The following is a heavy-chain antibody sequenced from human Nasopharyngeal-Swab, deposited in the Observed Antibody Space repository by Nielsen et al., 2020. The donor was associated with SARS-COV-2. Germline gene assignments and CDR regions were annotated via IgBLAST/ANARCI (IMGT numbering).Heavy chain of an antibody. D-gene: IGHD3-9*01. CDR2: ISAYNGNT. Sequence: ALVKVSCKASGYTFTSYGISWVRQAPGQGLEWMGWISAYNGNTNYAQKLQGRVTMTTDTSTSTAYMELRSLRSDDTAVYYCARDRGRYFDWLLYYFDYWGQGTLVTVSS. CDR3: ARDRGRYFDWLLYYFDY. J-gene: IGHJ4*02. CDR1: GYTFTSYG. V-gene: IGHV1-18*01.